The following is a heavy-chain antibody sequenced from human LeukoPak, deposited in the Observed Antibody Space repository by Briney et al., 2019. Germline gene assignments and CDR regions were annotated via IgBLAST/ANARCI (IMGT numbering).Heavy chain of an antibody. CDR3: ARGVVTAMGLDY. Sequence: ASVKVSCKASGYTFTSYDINWVRQATGRGLEWMGWMNPNSGNTGYAQKFQGRVTMTRNTSISTAYMELSSLRSEDTAVYYCARGVVTAMGLDYWGQGTLVTVSS. CDR2: MNPNSGNT. J-gene: IGHJ4*02. CDR1: GYTFTSYD. D-gene: IGHD2-21*02. V-gene: IGHV1-8*01.